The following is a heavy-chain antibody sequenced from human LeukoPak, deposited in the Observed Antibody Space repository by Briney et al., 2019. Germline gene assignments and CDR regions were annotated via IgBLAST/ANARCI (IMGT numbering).Heavy chain of an antibody. J-gene: IGHJ4*02. V-gene: IGHV4-34*01. CDR1: GGSFSGYY. CDR3: ARATRAIRRIDY. Sequence: SETLSLTCAVYGGSFSGYYWSWIRQPPGEGLEWIGEINHSGSTNYNPSLKRRVTISVDTSKNQFSLKLSSVTAADTAVYYCARATRAIRRIDYWGQGTLVTVSS. CDR2: INHSGST.